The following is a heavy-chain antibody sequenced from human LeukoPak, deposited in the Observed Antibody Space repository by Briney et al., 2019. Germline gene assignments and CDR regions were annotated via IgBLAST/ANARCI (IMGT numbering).Heavy chain of an antibody. J-gene: IGHJ4*02. Sequence: GGSLTLSCAASGFTFSSYGMHWVRQAPGEGLEWVGVISYDGSNKYYTDSVKGRFTIARDNSKNTLYLQMNSLRAEDTAVYYCASRIVGATTVDYWGQGTLVTVSS. CDR1: GFTFSSYG. D-gene: IGHD1-26*01. CDR2: ISYDGSNK. V-gene: IGHV3-30*03. CDR3: ASRIVGATTVDY.